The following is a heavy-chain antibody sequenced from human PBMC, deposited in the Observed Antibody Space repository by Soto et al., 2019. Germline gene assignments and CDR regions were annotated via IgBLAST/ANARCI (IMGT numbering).Heavy chain of an antibody. Sequence: EVQLVESGGTLVKPGGSLRLSCAASGFTFSNYEMSWVRQAPGKGLEWVSYISTTSSYIYYADSVKGRFTISRDNAKNSLYLQMNSLRAEDTAVYHCARENFDVSGYCLDLWGQGTLVTVSS. V-gene: IGHV3-48*03. CDR1: GFTFSNYE. CDR2: ISTTSSYI. J-gene: IGHJ5*02. D-gene: IGHD3-22*01. CDR3: ARENFDVSGYCLDL.